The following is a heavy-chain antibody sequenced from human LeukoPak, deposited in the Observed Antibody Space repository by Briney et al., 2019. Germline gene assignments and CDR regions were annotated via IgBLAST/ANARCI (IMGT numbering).Heavy chain of an antibody. D-gene: IGHD1-7*01. Sequence: GGSLRLSCAASGYTFSDYGIHWVRQAPGRGLEWVALMSFDGSDKAYRDSVEGRFTISRDGSNNTVYLQMNSLRSEDTAVYYCARDLWNYYFDHWGQGTLVTVSS. V-gene: IGHV3-30-3*01. CDR3: ARDLWNYYFDH. J-gene: IGHJ4*02. CDR1: GYTFSDYG. CDR2: MSFDGSDK.